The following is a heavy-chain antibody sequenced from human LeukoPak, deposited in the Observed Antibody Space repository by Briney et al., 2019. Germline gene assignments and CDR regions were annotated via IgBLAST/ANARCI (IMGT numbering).Heavy chain of an antibody. J-gene: IGHJ4*02. CDR3: VRDRVGPDY. CDR1: GFTFSSAW. D-gene: IGHD1-26*01. Sequence: GGSLRLSCAASGFTFSSAWMHWVRQAPGTGLVWVSRITDDATTTYADSVKGRLTISRDNAKNILYLQMNSLRAEDTAVYYCVRDRVGPDYWGQGTLVTVSS. CDR2: ITDDATT. V-gene: IGHV3-74*03.